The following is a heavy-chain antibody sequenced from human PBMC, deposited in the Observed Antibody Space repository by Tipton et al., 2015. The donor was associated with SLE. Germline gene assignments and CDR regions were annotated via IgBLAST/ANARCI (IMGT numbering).Heavy chain of an antibody. CDR3: ASRTTPLPHWVGDIFDV. Sequence: TLSLTCTVSGGSITTGSYYWGWIRQPPGKGLEWIGSVFYSGTTYYNPSLKSRVTISVDTSKNQFSLKLHSVTAADTAVYYCASRTTPLPHWVGDIFDVWGQGSMVTVSS. CDR1: GGSITTGSYY. J-gene: IGHJ3*01. D-gene: IGHD2-21*01. V-gene: IGHV4-39*07. CDR2: VFYSGTT.